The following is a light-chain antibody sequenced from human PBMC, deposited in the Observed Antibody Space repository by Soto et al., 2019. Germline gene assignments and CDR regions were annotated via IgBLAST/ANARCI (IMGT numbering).Light chain of an antibody. CDR2: GAS. CDR1: QSVSSSY. V-gene: IGKV3-20*01. Sequence: ENVLTQSPGTLSLSPGERATLSCRASQSVSSSYLAWYQHKPGQAPRLLIYGASNRATGIPDRFSGSGSGTDFTLTISRLEPEDFALYYCQQYGSSPPYTFGQGTKLEIK. J-gene: IGKJ2*01. CDR3: QQYGSSPPYT.